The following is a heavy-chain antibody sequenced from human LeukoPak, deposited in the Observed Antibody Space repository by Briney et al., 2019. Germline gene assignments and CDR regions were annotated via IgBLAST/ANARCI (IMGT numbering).Heavy chain of an antibody. D-gene: IGHD3-22*01. V-gene: IGHV1-69*04. CDR1: GGTFSSYA. CDR2: IIPILGIA. Sequence: SVKVSCKASGGTFSSYAISWVRQAPGQGLEWMGRIIPILGIANYAQKFQGRVTMTRDTSTSTVYMELSSLRSEDTAVYYCARDIDYYDSRMFDYWGQGTLVTVSS. CDR3: ARDIDYYDSRMFDY. J-gene: IGHJ4*02.